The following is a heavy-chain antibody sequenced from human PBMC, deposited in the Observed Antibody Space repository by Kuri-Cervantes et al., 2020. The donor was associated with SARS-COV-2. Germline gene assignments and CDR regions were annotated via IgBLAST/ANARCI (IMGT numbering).Heavy chain of an antibody. Sequence: SETLSLTCTVPGDSISDYSYYWGWIRQPPGKGLEWIGSIHYTGNTYYNPSLRSRVTMSVDTAKNQVSLEVTSVTAADTAVYYCARHRVQWWTLWGQGTLVTVSS. J-gene: IGHJ4*02. V-gene: IGHV4-39*01. CDR3: ARHRVQWWTL. D-gene: IGHD2-15*01. CDR2: IHYTGNT. CDR1: GDSISDYSYY.